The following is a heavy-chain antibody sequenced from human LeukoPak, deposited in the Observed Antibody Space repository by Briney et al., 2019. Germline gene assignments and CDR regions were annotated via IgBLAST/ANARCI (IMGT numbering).Heavy chain of an antibody. J-gene: IGHJ4*02. CDR2: ISGSGGST. CDR1: GLTFSSYA. V-gene: IGHV3-23*01. D-gene: IGHD6-13*01. CDR3: AKDPALISSWLFDY. Sequence: PGGSLRLSCAVSGLTFSSYAMSWVRQAPGKGLEWVSAISGSGGSTYYADSVKGRFTISRDNSKNTLYLQMNSLRAEDTAVYYCAKDPALISSWLFDYWGQGTLVTVSS.